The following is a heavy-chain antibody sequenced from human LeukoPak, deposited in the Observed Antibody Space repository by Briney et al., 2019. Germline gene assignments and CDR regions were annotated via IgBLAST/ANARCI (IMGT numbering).Heavy chain of an antibody. D-gene: IGHD1-26*01. CDR3: ARDFWSGYSDSDGYFQH. J-gene: IGHJ1*01. V-gene: IGHV1-2*02. CDR1: GYTFTGYY. CDR2: INPNSGGT. Sequence: ASVKVSCKAFGYTFTGYYLHWVRQAPGQGLEWMGWINPNSGGTNYAQNFQGRFTMTRDTSITTAYMELGRLTSDDTAVYYCARDFWSGYSDSDGYFQHWGQGTLVTVSS.